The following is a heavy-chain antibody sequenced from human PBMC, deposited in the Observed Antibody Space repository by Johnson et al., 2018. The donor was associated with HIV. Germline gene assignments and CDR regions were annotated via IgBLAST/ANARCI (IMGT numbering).Heavy chain of an antibody. D-gene: IGHD3-16*02. CDR3: TTAIVIDAFDI. J-gene: IGHJ3*02. CDR2: FRSKANSYAT. CDR1: GFTFSGSA. V-gene: IGHV3-73*01. Sequence: EVQLVESGGGLVQPGGSLKLSCAASGFTFSGSAMHWVRQASGKGLEWGGRFRSKANSYATAYAASVKGRFTISRDDSKNTLYLQMNSLTTEDTAVYYCTTAIVIDAFDIWGQGTMVTVSS.